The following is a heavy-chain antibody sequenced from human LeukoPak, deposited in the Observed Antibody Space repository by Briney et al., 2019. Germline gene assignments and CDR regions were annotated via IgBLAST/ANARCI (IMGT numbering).Heavy chain of an antibody. V-gene: IGHV4-4*02. CDR2: IYHSGST. CDR3: ARVEGHMVRGVIARTNHDAFDI. J-gene: IGHJ3*02. Sequence: SGTLSLTCAVSGGSISSSNWWSWVRQPPGKGLEWIGEIYHSGSTNYNPSLKSRVTISVDTSKNQFSLKLSSVTAADTAVYYCARVEGHMVRGVIARTNHDAFDIWGQGTMVTVSS. CDR1: GGSISSSNW. D-gene: IGHD3-10*01.